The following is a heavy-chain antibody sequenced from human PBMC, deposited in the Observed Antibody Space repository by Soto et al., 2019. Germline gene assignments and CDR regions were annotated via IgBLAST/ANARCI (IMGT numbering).Heavy chain of an antibody. CDR1: GGTFSSYA. CDR2: IIPIFGTA. Sequence: GASVKVSCKASGGTFSSYAISWVRQAPGQGLEWMGGIIPIFGTANYAQKFQGRVTITADESTSTAYMELSSLRSEDTAVYYCARGSITIFGVSYYYGMDVWGQGTTVTV. V-gene: IGHV1-69*13. CDR3: ARGSITIFGVSYYYGMDV. D-gene: IGHD3-3*01. J-gene: IGHJ6*02.